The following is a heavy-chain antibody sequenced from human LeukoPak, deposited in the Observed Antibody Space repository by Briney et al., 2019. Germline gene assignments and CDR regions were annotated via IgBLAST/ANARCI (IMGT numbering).Heavy chain of an antibody. CDR3: ARRPAAGMGYFDY. CDR2: IYYSGST. V-gene: IGHV4-30-4*01. D-gene: IGHD6-13*01. J-gene: IGHJ4*02. CDR1: GGSLSSGDYY. Sequence: LQTLSLTCTVSGGSLSSGDYYWSWIRQPPGKSLGWLGYIYYSGSTYYNPSLNSRVTISVDTSKNQSSLKLSSVTAADTAVYYCARRPAAGMGYFDYWGQGTLVTVSS.